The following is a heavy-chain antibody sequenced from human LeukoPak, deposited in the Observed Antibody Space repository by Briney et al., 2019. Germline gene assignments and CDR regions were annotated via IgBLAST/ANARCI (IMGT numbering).Heavy chain of an antibody. D-gene: IGHD2-15*01. J-gene: IGHJ4*02. Sequence: ASVKVSCKASGYTFGSYDINWVRQATGQGLEWMGWMNTNSGNTGYTQKFQGRVTMTRDSSISTAYMELSSLRSEDTAVYYCARTLRRHCSGGSCYSPHLDYWGQGTLVTVSS. CDR1: GYTFGSYD. CDR3: ARTLRRHCSGGSCYSPHLDY. CDR2: MNTNSGNT. V-gene: IGHV1-8*01.